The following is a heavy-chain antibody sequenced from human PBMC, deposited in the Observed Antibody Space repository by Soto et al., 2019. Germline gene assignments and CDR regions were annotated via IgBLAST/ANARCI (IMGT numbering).Heavy chain of an antibody. CDR1: GFTFSSYS. Sequence: QPGGSLRLSCAASGFTFSSYSMNWVRQAPGKGLEWVSYISSSSSTIYYADSVKGRFTISRDNAKNSLYLQMNSLRDEDTAVYYCARDEGRGSSWRDYYYYGMDVWGQGTTVTVSS. V-gene: IGHV3-48*02. D-gene: IGHD6-13*01. CDR2: ISSSSSTI. CDR3: ARDEGRGSSWRDYYYYGMDV. J-gene: IGHJ6*02.